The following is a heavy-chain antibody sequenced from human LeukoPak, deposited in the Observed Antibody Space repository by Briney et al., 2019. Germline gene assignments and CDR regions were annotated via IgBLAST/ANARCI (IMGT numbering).Heavy chain of an antibody. Sequence: PGGSLRLSCTASGFTFGDYYMTWIRHAPGKGLEWISYIGTSGNDLYYADSVKGRFTTSRDDAKNSLYLEMRSLRDEDTAVYYCARVYRLLDFWGQGTLVTVSS. CDR2: IGTSGNDL. CDR3: ARVYRLLDF. CDR1: GFTFGDYY. V-gene: IGHV3-11*01. J-gene: IGHJ4*02. D-gene: IGHD2-2*01.